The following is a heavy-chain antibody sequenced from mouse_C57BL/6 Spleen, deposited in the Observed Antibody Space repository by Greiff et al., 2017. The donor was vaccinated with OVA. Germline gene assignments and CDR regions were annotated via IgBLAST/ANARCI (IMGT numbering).Heavy chain of an antibody. Sequence: VQLQQSGAELVRPGASVKLSCTASGFNFKDDYMHWVKQRPEQGLEWIGWIYPGNGDTEYAAKFQGKATLTADTSSNTAYLQLSSLTSEDTAVDYGTGQASEEGYFDYWGQGTTVTVSS. CDR2: IYPGNGDT. V-gene: IGHV14-4*01. CDR3: TGQASEEGYFDY. CDR1: GFNFKDDY. D-gene: IGHD3-2*02. J-gene: IGHJ2*01.